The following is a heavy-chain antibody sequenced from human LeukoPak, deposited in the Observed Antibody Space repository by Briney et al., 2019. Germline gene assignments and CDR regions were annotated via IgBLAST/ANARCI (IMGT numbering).Heavy chain of an antibody. D-gene: IGHD5/OR15-5a*01. V-gene: IGHV4-39*07. Sequence: KPSETLSLTCTVSGGSISSGSYYWSWIRQPPGKGLEWIGSIYHSGSTYYNPSPKSRVTISVDTSKNQFSLKLSSVTAADTAVYYCARVQSTRGYYYYYMDVWGKGTTVTVSS. CDR3: ARVQSTRGYYYYYMDV. J-gene: IGHJ6*03. CDR1: GGSISSGSYY. CDR2: IYHSGST.